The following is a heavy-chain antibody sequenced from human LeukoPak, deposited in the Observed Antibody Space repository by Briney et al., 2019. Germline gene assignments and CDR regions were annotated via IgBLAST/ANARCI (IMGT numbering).Heavy chain of an antibody. J-gene: IGHJ4*02. V-gene: IGHV1-69*06. CDR1: GGTFSSYA. Sequence: ASVKVSCKASGGTFSSYAISWVRQAPGQGLEWMGGIIPIFGTANYAQKFQGRVTITADKSTSTAYMELSSLRSEDTAVYYCARVSSPYYDYVWRSSRFDYWGQGTLVTVSS. CDR2: IIPIFGTA. CDR3: ARVSSPYYDYVWRSSRFDY. D-gene: IGHD3-16*01.